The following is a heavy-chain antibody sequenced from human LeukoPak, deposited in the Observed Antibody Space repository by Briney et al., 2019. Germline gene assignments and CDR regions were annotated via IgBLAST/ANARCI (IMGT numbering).Heavy chain of an antibody. D-gene: IGHD1-26*01. CDR3: ARGNMGYYYYGMDV. Sequence: PSETLSLTCTVSGGSISSYYWSWIRQPPGKGLEWIGYIYYSGSTNYNPSLKSRVTISVDTSKNQFSLKLSSVTAADTAVYYCARGNMGYYYYGMDVWGQGTTVTVSS. CDR1: GGSISSYY. CDR2: IYYSGST. J-gene: IGHJ6*02. V-gene: IGHV4-59*01.